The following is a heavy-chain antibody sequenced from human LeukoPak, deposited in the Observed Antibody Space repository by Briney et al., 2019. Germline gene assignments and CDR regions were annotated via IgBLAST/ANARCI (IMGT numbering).Heavy chain of an antibody. CDR3: AREGGYSYGWYFDY. V-gene: IGHV3-21*01. J-gene: IGHJ4*02. CDR1: GFTFSSYS. D-gene: IGHD5-18*01. Sequence: GGSLRLSCAASGFTFSSYSMNWVRQAPGKGLEWVSSISSSSSHIYYADSVKGRFTISRDNAKNSLYLQMNSLRAEDTAVYYCAREGGYSYGWYFDYWGQGTLVTVSS. CDR2: ISSSSSHI.